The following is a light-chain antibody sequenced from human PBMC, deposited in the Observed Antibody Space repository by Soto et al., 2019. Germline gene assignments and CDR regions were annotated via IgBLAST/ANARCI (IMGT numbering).Light chain of an antibody. V-gene: IGLV2-14*01. CDR2: EIS. Sequence: QSAVTQPASVSGSPGQSITISCTGTSNDVGGYHYVSWYQHHPGKAPKLMIYEISNRPSGVSSRFSGSKSGYTASLTISGLQAEDEAVYYCTSYTSSSTVVFGGGTKLTVL. CDR3: TSYTSSSTVV. J-gene: IGLJ2*01. CDR1: SNDVGGYHY.